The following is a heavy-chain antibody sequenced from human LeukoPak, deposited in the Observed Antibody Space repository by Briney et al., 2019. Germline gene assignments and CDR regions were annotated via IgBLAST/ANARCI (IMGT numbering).Heavy chain of an antibody. CDR3: ARLVEDIVVVPAAIASKLNPPNWFDP. Sequence: SVKVSCKASGGTFSSYAISWVRQAPGQGLEWMGGIISIFGTANYAQKFQGRVTITTDESTSTAYMELSSLRSEDTAVYYCARLVEDIVVVPAAIASKLNPPNWFDPWGQGTLVTVSS. D-gene: IGHD2-2*02. J-gene: IGHJ5*02. CDR1: GGTFSSYA. CDR2: IISIFGTA. V-gene: IGHV1-69*05.